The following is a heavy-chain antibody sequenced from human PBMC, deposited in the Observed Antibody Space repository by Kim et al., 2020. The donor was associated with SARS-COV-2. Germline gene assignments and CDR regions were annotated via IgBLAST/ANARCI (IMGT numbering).Heavy chain of an antibody. J-gene: IGHJ6*04. CDR3: ARDQGIYCSSSSCRYGMDV. CDR2: INAGNGNT. D-gene: IGHD2-2*01. Sequence: ASVKVSCKASGYTFTSYAMHWVRQAPGQRLEWMGWINAGNGNTNYSQKFQGRVTITRDTSASTAYMELSSLRSEDTAVYYCARDQGIYCSSSSCRYGMDVWGKGTTATVSS. CDR1: GYTFTSYA. V-gene: IGHV1-3*01.